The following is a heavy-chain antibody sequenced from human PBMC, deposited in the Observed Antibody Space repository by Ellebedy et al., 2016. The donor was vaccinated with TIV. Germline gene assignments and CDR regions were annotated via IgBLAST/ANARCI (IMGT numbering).Heavy chain of an antibody. CDR1: GFPFSTYW. V-gene: IGHV3-7*01. CDR3: AIRGRY. J-gene: IGHJ4*02. Sequence: GESLKISCAASGFPFSTYWMSWVRQAPGKGLEWVSKIKQDGSEKHYVDSVKGRFTISRDNAKNSLYLQMNSLRAEDTAVYYCAIRGRYWGQGTLVTVSS. CDR2: IKQDGSEK. D-gene: IGHD3-10*01.